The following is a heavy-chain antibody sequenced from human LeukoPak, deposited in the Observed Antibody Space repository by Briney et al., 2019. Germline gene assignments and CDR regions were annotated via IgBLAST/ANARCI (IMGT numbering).Heavy chain of an antibody. V-gene: IGHV3-21*01. CDR3: ARVTEAPYYFDY. CDR1: GFTFSSYS. CDR2: ISSSSGYI. Sequence: AGGSLRLSCAASGFTFSSYSMNWVRQAPGKGLEWVSSISSSSGYIYYADSVKGRFTISRDNAKNSLYLQMNSLRAEDTAVYYCARVTEAPYYFDYWGQGTLVTVSS. J-gene: IGHJ4*02.